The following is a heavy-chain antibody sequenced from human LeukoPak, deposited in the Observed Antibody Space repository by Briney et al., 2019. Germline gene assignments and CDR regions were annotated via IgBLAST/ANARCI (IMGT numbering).Heavy chain of an antibody. CDR1: GFTFSSYA. D-gene: IGHD3-22*01. CDR3: AKDSSYYYDSSGYFDY. CDR2: ISGSGGST. J-gene: IGHJ4*02. Sequence: GGSLRLSCAASGFTFSSYAMSWVRQAPGKGLEWVSAISGSGGSTYYADSVKGRFTISRDNSKNTLYLQMNSLRAEDTAAYYCAKDSSYYYDSSGYFDYWGQGTLVTVSS. V-gene: IGHV3-23*01.